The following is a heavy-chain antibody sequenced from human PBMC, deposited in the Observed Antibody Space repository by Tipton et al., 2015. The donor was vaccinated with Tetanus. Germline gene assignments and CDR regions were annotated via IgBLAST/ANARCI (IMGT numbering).Heavy chain of an antibody. CDR1: GGSFSGYY. J-gene: IGHJ4*02. Sequence: TLSLTCAVYGGSFSGYYWSWIRQPPGKGLEWIGYLYYSGSTNYNPSLKSRVTISVDTPKNQFSLKLSSVTAADTAVYYCARLGYDILTGYHYDSWGQGTLVTVSS. D-gene: IGHD3-9*01. CDR3: ARLGYDILTGYHYDS. CDR2: LYYSGST. V-gene: IGHV4-59*08.